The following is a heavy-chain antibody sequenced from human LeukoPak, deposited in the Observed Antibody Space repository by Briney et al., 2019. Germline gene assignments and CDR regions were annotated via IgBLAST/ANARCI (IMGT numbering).Heavy chain of an antibody. J-gene: IGHJ4*02. D-gene: IGHD2-2*01. CDR2: INTNTGNP. CDR1: GYTFTSYA. V-gene: IGHV7-4-1*02. CDR3: AKQGPGYCSSTSCYGVDY. Sequence: ASVKVSFTASGYTFTSYAMNWVRQAPGQGLEWMGWINTNTGNPTYAQGFTGRFVFSLDTSVSTAYLQISSLKAEDSAVYYCAKQGPGYCSSTSCYGVDYWGQGTLVTVSS.